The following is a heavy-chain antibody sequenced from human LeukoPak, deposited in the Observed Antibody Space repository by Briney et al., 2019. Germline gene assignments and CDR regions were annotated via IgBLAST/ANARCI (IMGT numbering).Heavy chain of an antibody. CDR1: AYTFTGYY. D-gene: IGHD2-15*01. J-gene: IGHJ3*02. CDR2: ISVYNGHT. V-gene: IGHV1/OR15-2*02. Sequence: ASVKVSCKASAYTFTGYYMHWVRQAPGQGLEWMGWISVYNGHTSYAQKFQGRVTMTRDTSTSTVYMELSSLRSEDTAVYYCTRYCSGGRCYVSPAPLDAFDIWGQGTMVTVSS. CDR3: TRYCSGGRCYVSPAPLDAFDI.